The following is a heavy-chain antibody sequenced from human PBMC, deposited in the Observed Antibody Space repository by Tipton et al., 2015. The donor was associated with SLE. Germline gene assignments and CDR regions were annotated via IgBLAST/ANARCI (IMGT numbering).Heavy chain of an antibody. J-gene: IGHJ4*02. V-gene: IGHV3-33*03. CDR2: IWYDGSYR. CDR3: ASSRRGMFDY. D-gene: IGHD3-10*01. CDR1: GFTFSNYG. Sequence: SLRLSCAASGFTFSNYGMHWVRQAPGRGLEWVAVIWYDGSYRYYADSVKGRFTNSRDNAKNSLFLQMNTLRAEDTAVYYCASSRRGMFDYWGQGTLVTVSS.